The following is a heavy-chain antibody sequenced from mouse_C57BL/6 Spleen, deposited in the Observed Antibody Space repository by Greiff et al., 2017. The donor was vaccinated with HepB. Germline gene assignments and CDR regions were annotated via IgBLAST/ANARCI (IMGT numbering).Heavy chain of an antibody. Sequence: VQLQQPGAELVMPGASVKLSCKASGYTFTSYWMHWVKQRPGQGLEWIGEIDPSDSYTNYNQKFKGKSTLTVDKASSPADMQLSSLTSEDSAVSYCARDYRRNYAMDYWGQGTSVTVSS. J-gene: IGHJ4*01. CDR3: ARDYRRNYAMDY. CDR2: IDPSDSYT. D-gene: IGHD2-14*01. CDR1: GYTFTSYW. V-gene: IGHV1-69*01.